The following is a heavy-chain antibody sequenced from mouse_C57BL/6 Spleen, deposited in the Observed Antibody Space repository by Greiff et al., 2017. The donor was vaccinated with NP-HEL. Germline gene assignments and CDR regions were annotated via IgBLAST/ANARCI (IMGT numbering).Heavy chain of an antibody. J-gene: IGHJ3*01. Sequence: EVKLMESGEGLVKPGGSLKLSCAASGFTFSSYAMSWVRQTPEKRLEWVAYISSGGDYIYYADTVKGRFTISRDNARNTLYLQMSSLKSEDTAMDYCTREGGLRAWCAYWGQGTLVTVSA. CDR1: GFTFSSYA. CDR2: ISSGGDYI. V-gene: IGHV5-9-1*02. CDR3: TREGGLRAWCAY. D-gene: IGHD2-4*01.